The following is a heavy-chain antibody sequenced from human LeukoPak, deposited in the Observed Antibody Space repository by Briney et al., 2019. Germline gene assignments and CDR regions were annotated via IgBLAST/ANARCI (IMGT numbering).Heavy chain of an antibody. CDR2: ISGSADNT. V-gene: IGHV3-23*01. J-gene: IGHJ4*02. CDR1: RFTLSSYA. Sequence: GGSLRLSCTASRFTLSSYAMSWVRQAPGEGLEWVSTISGSADNTNYAKAVKGRFTISRDNSKNTMYLQMNSLRAEDTAVYYCAKQGFGCWGQGTLVTVSS. CDR3: AKQGFGC.